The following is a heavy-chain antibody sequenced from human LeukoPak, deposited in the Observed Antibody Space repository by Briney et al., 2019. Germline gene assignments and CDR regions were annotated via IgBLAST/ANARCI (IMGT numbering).Heavy chain of an antibody. Sequence: GGSLRLSCAASGFTFSTYSMNWVRQAPGKGLEWVSYISGSSSTIYYADSVKGRFTISRDNAKNSLYLQMNSLSAEDTAVYYCARAGRSGSDGYYFDYWGQGTLVIVSS. CDR3: ARAGRSGSDGYYFDY. CDR2: ISGSSSTI. V-gene: IGHV3-48*01. CDR1: GFTFSTYS. D-gene: IGHD1-26*01. J-gene: IGHJ4*02.